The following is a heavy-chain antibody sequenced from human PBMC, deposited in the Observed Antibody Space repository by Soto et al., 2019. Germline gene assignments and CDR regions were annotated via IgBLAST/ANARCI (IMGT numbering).Heavy chain of an antibody. CDR2: VYHSGST. D-gene: IGHD3-10*01. CDR1: GYSISSGYF. CDR3: ARAPDGGGDY. J-gene: IGHJ4*02. V-gene: IGHV4-38-2*01. Sequence: PSETLSLTCAVSGYSISSGYFWGWIRQPPGKGLEWIGSVYHSGSTYYNPSLKSRVTISVDTSKNQFSLKLSSVTAADTAVYYCARAPDGGGDYWGQGTLVTVSS.